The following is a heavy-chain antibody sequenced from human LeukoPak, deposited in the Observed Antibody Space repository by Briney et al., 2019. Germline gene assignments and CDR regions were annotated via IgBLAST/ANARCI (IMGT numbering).Heavy chain of an antibody. CDR2: IDKSADWT. CDR3: AKMSGWELENYFFHC. D-gene: IGHD1-26*01. CDR1: GFTFRDYA. V-gene: IGHV3-23*01. J-gene: IGHJ4*02. Sequence: PGGSLRLSCAASGFTFRDYAMSWVRQAPGKGLEWVSTIDKSADWTYYADSVKGRFTVSRDNSKNTLYLQMSSLRAEDTAVYYCAKMSGWELENYFFHCWGQGTLVTVSS.